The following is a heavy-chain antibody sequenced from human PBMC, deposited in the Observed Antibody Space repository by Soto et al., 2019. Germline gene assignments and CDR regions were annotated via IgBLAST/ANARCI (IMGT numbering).Heavy chain of an antibody. Sequence: QVQLVESGGGVVQPGRSLRLSCAASGFIFSSYGMHWVRQAPGKGLEWVAVISYDGSNKYYADSVKGRFTISRDNSKNTLYLQMNSLRAEDTAVYYCANSIAAPGGYYYYGMDVWGQGTTVTVSS. J-gene: IGHJ6*02. CDR3: ANSIAAPGGYYYYGMDV. V-gene: IGHV3-30*18. CDR2: ISYDGSNK. CDR1: GFIFSSYG. D-gene: IGHD6-6*01.